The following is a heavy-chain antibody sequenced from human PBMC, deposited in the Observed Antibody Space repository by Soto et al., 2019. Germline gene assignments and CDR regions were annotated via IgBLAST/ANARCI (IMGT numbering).Heavy chain of an antibody. Sequence: ASVKVSCKASGYTLTSYGISWVRQAPGQGLEWMGWISAYNGNTNYAQKFQGRVTITTDTSTSTAYMELSSLRSEDTAVYYCASPGQLYCRSTSCYADYYYGMDVWGQGTTVPVSS. V-gene: IGHV1-18*01. D-gene: IGHD2-2*01. CDR2: ISAYNGNT. CDR3: ASPGQLYCRSTSCYADYYYGMDV. CDR1: GYTLTSYG. J-gene: IGHJ6*02.